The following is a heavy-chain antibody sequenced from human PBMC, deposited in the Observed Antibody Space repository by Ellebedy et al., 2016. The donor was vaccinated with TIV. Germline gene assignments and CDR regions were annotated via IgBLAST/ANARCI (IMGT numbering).Heavy chain of an antibody. Sequence: PGGSLRLSCVASGFTFSSHVMNWVRQAPGKGLEWVSSIGASGTDKYYADSVKGRFTISSDNSKNPVYLQMNSLRAEDAAVYYCARDRPISGKKSWCFDYWGQGTLVTVSS. CDR3: ARDRPISGKKSWCFDY. CDR2: IGASGTDK. D-gene: IGHD1-20*01. CDR1: GFTFSSHV. J-gene: IGHJ4*02. V-gene: IGHV3-21*01.